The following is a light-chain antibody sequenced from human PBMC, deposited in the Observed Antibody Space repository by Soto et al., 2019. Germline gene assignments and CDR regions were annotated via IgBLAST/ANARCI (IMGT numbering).Light chain of an antibody. J-gene: IGKJ5*01. CDR3: QQYNNWPPIT. CDR2: GAS. Sequence: IVLTQSPGTLSLSPGERTTLSCRASQSISRYLAWYQQKPGQGPRLLIYGASTRATGISARFSGSGSGTEFTLTISSLQSEDFAVYYCQQYNNWPPITFGQGTRLEI. V-gene: IGKV3-15*01. CDR1: QSISRY.